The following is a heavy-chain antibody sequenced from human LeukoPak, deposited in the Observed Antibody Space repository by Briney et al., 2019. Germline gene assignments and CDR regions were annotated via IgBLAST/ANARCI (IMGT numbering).Heavy chain of an antibody. CDR3: ARDKGGSGYDHLDS. J-gene: IGHJ4*02. V-gene: IGHV6-1*01. CDR1: GDSVSTNSAA. Sequence: ASQTLSLTCAISGDSVSTNSAAWNWIRQSPSRGLEWLGRTYYRSKWYNDYAVSVKSRIIINPDTSKNQFSLQLNSVTPEDTAVYYCARDKGGSGYDHLDSWGQGTLVTVSS. CDR2: TYYRSKWYN. D-gene: IGHD5-12*01.